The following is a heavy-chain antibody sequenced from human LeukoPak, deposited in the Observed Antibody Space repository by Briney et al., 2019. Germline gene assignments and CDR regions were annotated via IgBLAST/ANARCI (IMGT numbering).Heavy chain of an antibody. Sequence: GASVKVSCKTFNYTFTAYGINWVRQAPGQGLEWMGWINPNSGGTNYAQKFQGRVTMTRDMSISTAYMELSRLRSDDTAVYYCATYNVKPSGMASDWFDPWGQGTLVTVSS. CDR2: INPNSGGT. J-gene: IGHJ5*02. CDR3: ATYNVKPSGMASDWFDP. CDR1: NYTFTAYG. V-gene: IGHV1-2*02. D-gene: IGHD3-10*02.